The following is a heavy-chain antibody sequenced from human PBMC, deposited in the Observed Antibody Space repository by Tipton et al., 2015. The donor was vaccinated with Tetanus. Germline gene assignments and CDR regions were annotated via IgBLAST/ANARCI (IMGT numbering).Heavy chain of an antibody. Sequence: TLSLTCTVSGGSITSSFYWGWIRQPPGKGLEWIGSILSSGSSYYNPSLKSRVTISVDTSKNQFSLQLSSVTAADTAVYFCARDCSGGNCYTRGRILDYWGQGTLVTVSS. J-gene: IGHJ4*02. CDR3: ARDCSGGNCYTRGRILDY. CDR2: ILSSGSS. D-gene: IGHD2-15*01. V-gene: IGHV4-39*07. CDR1: GGSITSSFY.